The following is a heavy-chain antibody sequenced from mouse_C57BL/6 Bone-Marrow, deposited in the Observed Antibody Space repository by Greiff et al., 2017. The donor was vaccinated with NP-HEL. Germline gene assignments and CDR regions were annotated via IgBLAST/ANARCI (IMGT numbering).Heavy chain of an antibody. CDR2: INPYNGGT. CDR3: ARSSYYYGSSFFAY. CDR1: GYTFTDYY. Sequence: EVQLQQSGPVLVKPGASVKMSCKASGYTFTDYYMNWVKQSHGKSLEWIGVINPYNGGTSYNQKFKGKATLTVDKSSSTAYMELNSLTSEDSAVYYCARSSYYYGSSFFAYWGQGTLVTVSA. J-gene: IGHJ3*01. V-gene: IGHV1-19*01. D-gene: IGHD1-1*01.